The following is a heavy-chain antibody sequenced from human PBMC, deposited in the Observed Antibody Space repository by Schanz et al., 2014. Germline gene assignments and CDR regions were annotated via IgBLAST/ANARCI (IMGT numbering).Heavy chain of an antibody. CDR3: ARDHPHRGVTGYYNDV. Sequence: QVQLVESGGGVVQPGGSLRLSCAASGFTFSFSGMQWVRQAPGKGLEWVAVISYHGSERYYADSVKGRFTISRDNSKNTLYLQMNSLRTEDTAVYFCARDHPHRGVTGYYNDVWGQGTSVTVSS. J-gene: IGHJ6*02. D-gene: IGHD3-9*01. CDR1: GFTFSFSG. CDR2: ISYHGSER. V-gene: IGHV3-30*03.